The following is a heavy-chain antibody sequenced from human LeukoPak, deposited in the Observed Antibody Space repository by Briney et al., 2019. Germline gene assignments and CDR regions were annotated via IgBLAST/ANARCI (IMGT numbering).Heavy chain of an antibody. J-gene: IGHJ4*02. D-gene: IGHD6-19*01. Sequence: PSETLSLTCTVSGDSISINYNWGWIRPPPGKGLEWIGIIFYSGATYYSPSLKRRGNISGDKAKNQVSLKLSSMTAADTAVYYCVRHRQWLLFPDYWGQGTLVTVSS. CDR1: GDSISINYN. V-gene: IGHV4-39*01. CDR2: IFYSGAT. CDR3: VRHRQWLLFPDY.